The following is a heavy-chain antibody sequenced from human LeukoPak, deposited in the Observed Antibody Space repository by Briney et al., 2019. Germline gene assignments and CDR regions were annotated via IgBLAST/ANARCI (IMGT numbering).Heavy chain of an antibody. D-gene: IGHD6-13*01. V-gene: IGHV4-59*01. Sequence: SETLSLTCTVSGGSISSYYWSWIRQPPGKGLEWIGYIYYSGSTNYNPSLKSRVTISVDTSKSQFSLKLSSVTAADTAVYYCASSIAAAANWFDPWGQGTLVTVSS. CDR1: GGSISSYY. J-gene: IGHJ5*02. CDR2: IYYSGST. CDR3: ASSIAAAANWFDP.